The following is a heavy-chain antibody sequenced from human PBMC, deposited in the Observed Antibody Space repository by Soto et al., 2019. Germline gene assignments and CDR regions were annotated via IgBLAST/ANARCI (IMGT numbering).Heavy chain of an antibody. V-gene: IGHV3-53*05. CDR2: VYSGGYT. CDR3: ARMAASGSLNWFDP. Sequence: GGSLRLSCAVSGFTVSNNYMSWVRQAPGKGLEGVSVVYSGGYTAYGDSVKGRFTISRDNSKNTLYLQMNSLGSDDTAIYYCARMAASGSLNWFDPWGQGTLVTVSS. CDR1: GFTVSNNY. D-gene: IGHD3-10*01. J-gene: IGHJ5*02.